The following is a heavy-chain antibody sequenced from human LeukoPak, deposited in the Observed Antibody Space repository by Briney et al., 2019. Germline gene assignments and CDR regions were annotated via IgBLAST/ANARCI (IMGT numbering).Heavy chain of an antibody. J-gene: IGHJ5*02. D-gene: IGHD2-2*01. Sequence: SGGSLRLSCAASGFTFSSYAMHWVRQAPGKGLEWVAVISYDGSNKYYADSVKGRFTISRDNSKNTLYLQMNSLRAEDTAVYYCAKGNPDIVVVPAAVHQNWFDPWGQGTLVTVSS. CDR3: AKGNPDIVVVPAAVHQNWFDP. V-gene: IGHV3-30*04. CDR2: ISYDGSNK. CDR1: GFTFSSYA.